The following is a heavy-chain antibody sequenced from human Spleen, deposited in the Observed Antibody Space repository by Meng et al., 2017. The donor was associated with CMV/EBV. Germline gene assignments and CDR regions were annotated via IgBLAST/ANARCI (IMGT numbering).Heavy chain of an antibody. CDR1: GFTFSSYS. J-gene: IGHJ6*02. Sequence: GESLKISCAASGFTFSSYSMNWVRQAPGKGLEWVSSISSSSSYIYYADSEKGRFTISRDNAKNSLYLQMNSLRAEDTAVYYCARDHGDFWSGYSHGMDVWGQGTTVTVSS. CDR2: ISSSSSYI. D-gene: IGHD3-3*01. V-gene: IGHV3-21*01. CDR3: ARDHGDFWSGYSHGMDV.